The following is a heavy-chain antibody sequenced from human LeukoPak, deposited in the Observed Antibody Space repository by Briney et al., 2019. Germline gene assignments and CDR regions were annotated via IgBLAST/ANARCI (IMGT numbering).Heavy chain of an antibody. CDR2: ISYDGSNK. Sequence: GGSLRLSCAASGFTFSSYGMHWVRQAPGKGLEWVAVISYDGSNKYYADSVKGRFTISRDNSKNTLYLQMNSLRAEDTAVYYCAKVGQQLDHYYGMDVWGQGTTVTVSS. CDR1: GFTFSSYG. V-gene: IGHV3-30*18. J-gene: IGHJ6*02. D-gene: IGHD6-13*01. CDR3: AKVGQQLDHYYGMDV.